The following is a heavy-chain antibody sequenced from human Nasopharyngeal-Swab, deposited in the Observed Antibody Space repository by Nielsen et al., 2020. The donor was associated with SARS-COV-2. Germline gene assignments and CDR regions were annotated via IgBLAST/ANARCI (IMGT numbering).Heavy chain of an antibody. Sequence: GESLKISCAASGSTFGDYGVSWVRQDPGKGLQWVSGINRNGGSSGYADSVKGRFTISRDNARNSLYLQMNSLRAEDTALYYCARGFNNGPFDNWGQGTLVTVSS. V-gene: IGHV3-20*04. CDR2: INRNGGSS. J-gene: IGHJ4*02. D-gene: IGHD1/OR15-1a*01. CDR1: GSTFGDYG. CDR3: ARGFNNGPFDN.